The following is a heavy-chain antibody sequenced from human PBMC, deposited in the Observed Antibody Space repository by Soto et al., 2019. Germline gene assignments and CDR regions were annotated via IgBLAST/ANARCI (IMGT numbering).Heavy chain of an antibody. CDR1: GLTFSSYW. J-gene: IGHJ6*02. CDR2: IKQDGSEK. V-gene: IGHV3-7*03. Sequence: GSLRLSCAASGLTFSSYWMSWVRQAPGKGLEWVANIKQDGSEKYYVDSVKGRFTISRDNAKNSLYLQMNSLRAEDTAVYYCARERGYSGYCLLLYYSSNAMLFSGQATIVTVSS. CDR3: ARERGYSGYCLLLYYSSNAMLF. D-gene: IGHD5-12*01.